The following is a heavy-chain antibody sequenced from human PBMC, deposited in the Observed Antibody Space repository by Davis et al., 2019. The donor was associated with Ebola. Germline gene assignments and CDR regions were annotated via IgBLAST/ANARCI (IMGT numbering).Heavy chain of an antibody. V-gene: IGHV7-4-1*02. Sequence: ASVKVSCKASGYTFTSSALNWVRHAPGQGLEWMGWINTNTGNPTYAQGFTGRFVFSLDTSVSTAYLQISSLKAEDIAVYYCARCEENPDTSMVSCFDYWGQGTLVTVSS. D-gene: IGHD5-18*01. CDR1: GYTFTSSA. CDR3: ARCEENPDTSMVSCFDY. J-gene: IGHJ4*02. CDR2: INTNTGNP.